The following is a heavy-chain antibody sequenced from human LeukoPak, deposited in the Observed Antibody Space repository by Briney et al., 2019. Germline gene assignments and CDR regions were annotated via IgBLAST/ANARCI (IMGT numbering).Heavy chain of an antibody. CDR1: GGSISSGSYY. J-gene: IGHJ5*02. Sequence: SETLSLTCTVSGGSISSGSYYWSWIRQPAGKGLEWIGRIYTSGSTNYNPSLKSRVTISVDTSKNQFSLKLSSVTAADTAVYYCAREVYSSGWHNWFDPWGQGTLVTVSS. CDR2: IYTSGST. V-gene: IGHV4-61*02. D-gene: IGHD6-19*01. CDR3: AREVYSSGWHNWFDP.